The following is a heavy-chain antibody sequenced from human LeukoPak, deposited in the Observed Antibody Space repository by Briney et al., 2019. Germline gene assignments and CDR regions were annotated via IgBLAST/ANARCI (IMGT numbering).Heavy chain of an antibody. CDR1: GGSISSSSYY. CDR2: IYYSGST. Sequence: SETLSLTCTVSGGSISSSSYYWGWIRQPPGKGLEWIGSIYYSGSTYYNPSLKSRVTISVDTSKNQFSLKLSSVTAADTAVYYCARDSPTVTRHNQLYYYYYYYMDVWGKGTTVTVSS. V-gene: IGHV4-39*02. J-gene: IGHJ6*03. CDR3: ARDSPTVTRHNQLYYYYYYYMDV. D-gene: IGHD4-17*01.